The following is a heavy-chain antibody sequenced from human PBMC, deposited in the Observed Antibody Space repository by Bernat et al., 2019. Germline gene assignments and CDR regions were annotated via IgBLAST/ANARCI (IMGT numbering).Heavy chain of an antibody. D-gene: IGHD4-4*01. CDR2: ISRISSHI. CDR1: GFTFSDFS. CDR3: AGEPADSMTRNWFDP. Sequence: EMQLVESGGGLVKPGGSLRLSCTASGFTFSDFSMNWVRQAPGKGLEWLSYISRISSHIYYADSVKGRFTISRANAKSTLYLQMNSLRADDPAVYYCAGEPADSMTRNWFDPWGQETLVTVSS. J-gene: IGHJ5*02. V-gene: IGHV3-21*05.